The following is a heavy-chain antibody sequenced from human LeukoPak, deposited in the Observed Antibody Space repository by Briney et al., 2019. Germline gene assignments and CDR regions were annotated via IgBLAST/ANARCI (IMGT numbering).Heavy chain of an antibody. D-gene: IGHD3-10*01. CDR3: ARGRKVRGVMRGDYYFYYYMDV. CDR1: GYTFTSDD. V-gene: IGHV1-8*01. Sequence: GASVKVSCKASGYTFTSDDINWVRQATGQELAWMGWMNPNSGNTGYAQKFQGRVTMTRNTSISTAYMELSSLRSEDTAVYYCARGRKVRGVMRGDYYFYYYMDVWGKGTTVTVSS. CDR2: MNPNSGNT. J-gene: IGHJ6*03.